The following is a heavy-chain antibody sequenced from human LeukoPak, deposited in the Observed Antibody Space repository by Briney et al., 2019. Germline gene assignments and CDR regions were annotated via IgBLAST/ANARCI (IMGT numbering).Heavy chain of an antibody. CDR2: IGGSGGST. Sequence: GGSLRLSCGASGFTFSSYAMSWVRQAPGKGLEWVSSIGGSGGSTYYADSVKGRFTISRDNSKNTLYLQMNNLRAEDTAVYYCAKVETAAAATLRGFDYWGQGTLVTVSS. D-gene: IGHD6-13*01. CDR3: AKVETAAAATLRGFDY. V-gene: IGHV3-23*01. CDR1: GFTFSSYA. J-gene: IGHJ4*02.